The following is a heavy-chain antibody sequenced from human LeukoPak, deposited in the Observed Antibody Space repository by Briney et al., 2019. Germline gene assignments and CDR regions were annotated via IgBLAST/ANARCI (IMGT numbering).Heavy chain of an antibody. D-gene: IGHD6-13*01. V-gene: IGHV4-61*10. J-gene: IGHJ5*02. CDR1: GGSISSGSYY. Sequence: PSQTLSLTCTVSGGSISSGSYYWSWIRQPAGKGLEWIGYIYHSGSTNYNPSLKSRATISEDTSKNQFSLKLSSVTAADTAVYYCARDLAAAGTIDPWGQGTLVTVSS. CDR2: IYHSGST. CDR3: ARDLAAAGTIDP.